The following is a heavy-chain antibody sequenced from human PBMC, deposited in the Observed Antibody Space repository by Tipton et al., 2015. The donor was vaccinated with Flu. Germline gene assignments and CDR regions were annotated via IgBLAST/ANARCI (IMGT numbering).Heavy chain of an antibody. CDR1: GGSISSGIYF. CDR3: ARHERGVSTFP. Sequence: TLSLTCTVSGGSISSGIYFWGWIRQPAGEGLEWIGHISTSGSTNYNPSLKSRLTLSVDTSKNQFSLRLTSVTATDTALYYCARHERGVSTFPWGQGTLVTVSS. J-gene: IGHJ5*02. D-gene: IGHD5/OR15-5a*01. V-gene: IGHV4-61*09. CDR2: ISTSGST.